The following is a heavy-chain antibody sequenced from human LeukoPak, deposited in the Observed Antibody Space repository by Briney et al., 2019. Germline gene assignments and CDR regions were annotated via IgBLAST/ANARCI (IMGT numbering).Heavy chain of an antibody. Sequence: GASVKVSCKASGYTFISYGISWVRQAPGQGPEWMGWISAYNGNTNYAQKLQGRVTMTTDTYTSTTYMELRSLRSDDTAVYYCAREGAAAGSFDYWGQGTLVTVSS. V-gene: IGHV1-18*01. J-gene: IGHJ4*02. CDR3: AREGAAAGSFDY. CDR1: GYTFISYG. CDR2: ISAYNGNT. D-gene: IGHD6-13*01.